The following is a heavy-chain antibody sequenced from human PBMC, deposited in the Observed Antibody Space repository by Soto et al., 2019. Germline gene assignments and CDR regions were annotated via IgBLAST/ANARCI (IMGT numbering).Heavy chain of an antibody. CDR2: ISYDGSNK. CDR3: AKGTGTTGYYGMDV. V-gene: IGHV3-30*18. CDR1: GFTFSSYG. D-gene: IGHD1-7*01. J-gene: IGHJ6*02. Sequence: PGGSLRLSCAASGFTFSSYGMHWVRQAPGKGLEWVAVISYDGSNKYYADSVKGRFTISRDNSKNTLYLQMNSLRAEDTAVYYCAKGTGTTGYYGMDVWGQGTTVTVSS.